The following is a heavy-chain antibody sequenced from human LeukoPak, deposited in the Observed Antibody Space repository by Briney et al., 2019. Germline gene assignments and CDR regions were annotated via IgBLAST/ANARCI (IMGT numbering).Heavy chain of an antibody. J-gene: IGHJ4*02. V-gene: IGHV3-30*04. Sequence: GGSLRLSCAASGFTFSTYAMHWVRQAPGKGLEWVAVISYDGSSKYYADSVKGRFTISRDNSKNTLYLQMNSLRAEDTAVYYCAKIVHRTAGCFDYWGQGTLVTVSS. CDR1: GFTFSTYA. CDR2: ISYDGSSK. D-gene: IGHD2-15*01. CDR3: AKIVHRTAGCFDY.